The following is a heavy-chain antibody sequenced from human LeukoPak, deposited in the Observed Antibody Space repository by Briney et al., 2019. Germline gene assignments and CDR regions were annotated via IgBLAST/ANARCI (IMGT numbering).Heavy chain of an antibody. J-gene: IGHJ4*02. Sequence: GGSLRLSCVASGFTVSNKYMSWVRQAPGKGLEWVSVLYNAGSTYYADSVKGRFTISRDNSKNTLYLQMNSLRAEDTAVYYCAKRYSSWGQGTLVTVSS. CDR1: GFTVSNKY. CDR2: LYNAGST. CDR3: AKRYSS. V-gene: IGHV3-53*01. D-gene: IGHD6-13*01.